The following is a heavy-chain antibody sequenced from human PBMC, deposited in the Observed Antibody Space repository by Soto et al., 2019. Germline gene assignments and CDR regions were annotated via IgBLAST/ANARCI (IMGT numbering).Heavy chain of an antibody. D-gene: IGHD4-17*01. CDR2: MNPNSGNT. V-gene: IGHV1-8*01. J-gene: IGHJ4*02. Sequence: ASVKVSCKASGYTFTSYDINWVRQATGQGLEWMGWMNPNSGNTGYAQKFQGRVTMTRNTSISTAYMELNSLRAEDTAVYYCARDSGDYGGPWYFDYWGQGTLVTVSS. CDR3: ARDSGDYGGPWYFDY. CDR1: GYTFTSYD.